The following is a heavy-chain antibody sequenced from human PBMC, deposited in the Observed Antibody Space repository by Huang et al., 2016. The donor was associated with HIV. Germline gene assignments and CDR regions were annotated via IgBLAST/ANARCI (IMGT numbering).Heavy chain of an antibody. CDR1: GGTFSSFG. Sequence: QVQLVQSGAEVKKSGSSVKVSCKVSGGTFSSFGITWVRQAPGQGLEWMGGIIPSLGTVAYAQKFQVRVTSTADEFPSTAHMELSRLRSGDTAVYYCAREFEYSSSDYAFDIWGQGTMITVSS. CDR2: IIPSLGTV. CDR3: AREFEYSSSDYAFDI. J-gene: IGHJ3*02. D-gene: IGHD3-22*01. V-gene: IGHV1-69*01.